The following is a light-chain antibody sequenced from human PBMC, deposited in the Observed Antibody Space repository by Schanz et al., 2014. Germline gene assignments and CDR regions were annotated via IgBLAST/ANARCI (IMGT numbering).Light chain of an antibody. CDR2: GAS. J-gene: IGKJ4*01. CDR3: QQYGSPPLT. Sequence: EIVLTQSSGTLSLSPGERATLSCRASQSVASNFLAWYQQRPGQAPRLLIYGASSRATGVPDRFSGSGSGTDFSLTISRLEPEDFALYYCQQYGSPPLTFGGGTKVEIK. V-gene: IGKV3-20*01. CDR1: QSVASNF.